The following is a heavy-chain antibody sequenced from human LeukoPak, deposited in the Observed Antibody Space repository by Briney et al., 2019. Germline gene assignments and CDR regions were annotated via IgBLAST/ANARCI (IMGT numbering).Heavy chain of an antibody. J-gene: IGHJ4*02. D-gene: IGHD4-17*01. V-gene: IGHV3-9*01. Sequence: PGRSLRLSCAASGFTFDDYAMHWVRQAPGKGLEWVSGISWNSGSIGYADSVKGRFTISRDNAKNTLYLQMNSLRVEDTAVYYCARDEPTVTTGPPVGSWGQGTLVTVSS. CDR1: GFTFDDYA. CDR2: ISWNSGSI. CDR3: ARDEPTVTTGPPVGS.